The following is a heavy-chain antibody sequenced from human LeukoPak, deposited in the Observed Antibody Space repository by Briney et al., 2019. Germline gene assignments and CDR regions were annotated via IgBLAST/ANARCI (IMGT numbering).Heavy chain of an antibody. CDR3: ARDPYSSSWSYGMDV. Sequence: GGSLRLSCTATGFTFSNYWMSWVRQTPEKGLEWVANIKQDGSETVYVDSVKGRFTISRDNAQSSLYLQMDSLRAEDTAVYYCARDPYSSSWSYGMDVWGQGTAVTVSS. J-gene: IGHJ6*02. CDR2: IKQDGSET. D-gene: IGHD6-13*01. CDR1: GFTFSNYW. V-gene: IGHV3-7*05.